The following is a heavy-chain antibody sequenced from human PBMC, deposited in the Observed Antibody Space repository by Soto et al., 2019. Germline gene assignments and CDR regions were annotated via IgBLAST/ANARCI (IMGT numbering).Heavy chain of an antibody. Sequence: SQTLSLTCAISGDSVSSNSAAWNWIRQSPSRGLEWLGRTNYRSKWYNDYAVSVKSRIIINADTSKNQFSLQLNSVTPEDTAVYYCARDRLRFHNYYYHGMDVWGQGTTVTVSS. D-gene: IGHD3-10*01. CDR1: GDSVSSNSAA. J-gene: IGHJ6*02. CDR3: ARDRLRFHNYYYHGMDV. V-gene: IGHV6-1*01. CDR2: TNYRSKWYN.